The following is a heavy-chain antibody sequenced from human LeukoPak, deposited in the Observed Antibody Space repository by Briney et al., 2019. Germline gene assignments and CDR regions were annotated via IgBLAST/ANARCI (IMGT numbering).Heavy chain of an antibody. Sequence: GESLRLSCASSVFTFISYLMSWLRQAPCKGLEWVANIKQDGSEKYYLDSVKGQFNISRDNAKNSLYLQMNSLRAEDTAVYYCARNSGYDWGFDYWGQGTLVTVSS. CDR1: VFTFISYL. J-gene: IGHJ4*02. CDR2: IKQDGSEK. D-gene: IGHD5-12*01. V-gene: IGHV3-7*01. CDR3: ARNSGYDWGFDY.